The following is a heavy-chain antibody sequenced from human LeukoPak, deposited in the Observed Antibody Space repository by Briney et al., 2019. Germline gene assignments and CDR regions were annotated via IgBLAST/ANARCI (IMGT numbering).Heavy chain of an antibody. D-gene: IGHD3-3*01. CDR1: GGSISSYY. V-gene: IGHV4-59*12. J-gene: IGHJ3*02. CDR3: AREASLITIFGVVPDAFDI. Sequence: PSETLSLTCTVSGGSISSYYWSWIRQPPGKGLEWIGYIYYSGSTYFNPSLKSRVTISVDTSKNQFSLKLSSVTAADTAVYYCAREASLITIFGVVPDAFDIWGQGTMVTVSS. CDR2: IYYSGST.